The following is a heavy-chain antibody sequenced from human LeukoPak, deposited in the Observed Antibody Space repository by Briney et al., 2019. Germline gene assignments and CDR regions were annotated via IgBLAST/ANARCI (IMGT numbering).Heavy chain of an antibody. CDR2: ISGSGGST. CDR3: AKESPSFDY. Sequence: GGSLRLSCAASGFTFSTYAMSWVRQAPGKGLEWVSVISGSGGSTSYADSVKGRFTISRDNSKNTLYLQMNSLRPGDTAVYYCAKESPSFDYWGQGTLVTVSS. CDR1: GFTFSTYA. J-gene: IGHJ4*02. V-gene: IGHV3-23*01.